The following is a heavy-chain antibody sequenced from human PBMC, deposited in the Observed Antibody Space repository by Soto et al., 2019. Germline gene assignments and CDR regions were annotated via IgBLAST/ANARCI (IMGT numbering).Heavy chain of an antibody. CDR3: ARSSRYQYDSSEGNFDY. Sequence: QVQLQESGPGLVKPSGTLSLTCAVSGVSISSNNWWSWVRQPPGKGLEWIGEMYHTGSTNYNPSPKSRVTIAVDKSKSDSSLELNSGTAADTAVYYCARSSRYQYDSSEGNFDYWGQGTLVTVSS. CDR1: GVSISSNNW. V-gene: IGHV4-4*02. CDR2: MYHTGST. J-gene: IGHJ4*02. D-gene: IGHD3-22*01.